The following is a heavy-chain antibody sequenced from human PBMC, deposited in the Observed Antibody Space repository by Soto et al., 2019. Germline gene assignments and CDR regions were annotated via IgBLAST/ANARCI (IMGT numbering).Heavy chain of an antibody. CDR1: GYTFSNYY. CDR3: TRAPLGIIVAPDF. CDR2: INPSGGST. J-gene: IGHJ4*02. Sequence: GASVKVSCKASGYTFSNYYMHWVRQAPGQGHEWMGIINPSGGSTTYAQKFQGRVTMTRDTSTSTVYMELSSLTSEDTAVYYCTRAPLGIIVAPDFWGQGTLVTVSS. D-gene: IGHD3-22*01. V-gene: IGHV1-46*01.